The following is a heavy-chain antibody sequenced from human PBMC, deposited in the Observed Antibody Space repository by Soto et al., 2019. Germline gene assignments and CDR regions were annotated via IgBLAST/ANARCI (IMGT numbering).Heavy chain of an antibody. V-gene: IGHV3-7*01. D-gene: IGHD4-17*01. J-gene: IGHJ4*02. CDR1: GFTFSSFW. Sequence: GGSLRLSCAPSGFTFSSFWMSWVRQAPGKGLEWVANIKPDGREKNYVDSVKGRFTISRDNAKNSLYLQMNSLRAEDTAVYYCARRPYGDYGDYFDYWGQGTLVTVSS. CDR2: IKPDGREK. CDR3: ARRPYGDYGDYFDY.